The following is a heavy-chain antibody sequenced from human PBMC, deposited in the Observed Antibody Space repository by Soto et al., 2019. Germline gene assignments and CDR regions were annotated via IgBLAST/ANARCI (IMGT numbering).Heavy chain of an antibody. CDR1: GYTFTSYG. J-gene: IGHJ4*02. V-gene: IGHV1-18*01. CDR3: ARGRYGDY. D-gene: IGHD1-1*01. Sequence: QVHLVQSGAEVKKPGASVKVSCKASGYTFTSYGSPWVRQAPGQGLEGMGWNSAYNGNTDYAQKPQGRVIATRDTSTSTAYMELRSLISDDTAVYYWARGRYGDYWGQGALVTVSS. CDR2: NSAYNGNT.